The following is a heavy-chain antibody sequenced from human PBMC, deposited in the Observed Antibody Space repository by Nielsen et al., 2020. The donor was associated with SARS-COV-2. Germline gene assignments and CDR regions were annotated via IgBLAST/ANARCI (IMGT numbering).Heavy chain of an antibody. CDR3: ARRPHDYGDYVSFDY. CDR1: GGSISSESYC. J-gene: IGHJ4*02. CDR2: IFATGNT. D-gene: IGHD4-17*01. Sequence: SETLSLTCTVSGGSISSESYCWNWIRQPAGKGLEWIGRIFATGNTNYNPSLKSRITISVDTSKNQFSLKLSSVTAADTAVYYCARRPHDYGDYVSFDYWGQGTLVTVSS. V-gene: IGHV4-61*02.